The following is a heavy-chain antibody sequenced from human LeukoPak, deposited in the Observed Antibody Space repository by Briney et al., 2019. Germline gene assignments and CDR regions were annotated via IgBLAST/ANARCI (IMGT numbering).Heavy chain of an antibody. CDR1: GYTFTSYG. D-gene: IGHD2-21*01. Sequence: GASVKVSCKASGYTFTSYGISWVRQAPGQGLEWMGWISAYNGNTNYAQKLQGRVTMTTDTSTSTAYMELRSLRSDDTAVYYCARDRAPKSRTGVGGEFYWGQGTLVTVSS. CDR3: ARDRAPKSRTGVGGEFY. J-gene: IGHJ4*02. CDR2: ISAYNGNT. V-gene: IGHV1-18*01.